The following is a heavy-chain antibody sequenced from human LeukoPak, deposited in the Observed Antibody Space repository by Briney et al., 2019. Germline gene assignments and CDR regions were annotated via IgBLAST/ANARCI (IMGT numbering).Heavy chain of an antibody. V-gene: IGHV3-23*01. D-gene: IGHD1-26*01. CDR1: GFTFSSYA. CDR3: ATLVGATLYYFDY. Sequence: GGSLRLSCAASGFTFSSYAMSWVRQAPGKGLEWVSAISGSGGSTYYADSVKGRFTISRDNSKNTLYLQMNSPRAEDTAVYYCATLVGATLYYFDYWGQGTLVTVSS. J-gene: IGHJ4*02. CDR2: ISGSGGST.